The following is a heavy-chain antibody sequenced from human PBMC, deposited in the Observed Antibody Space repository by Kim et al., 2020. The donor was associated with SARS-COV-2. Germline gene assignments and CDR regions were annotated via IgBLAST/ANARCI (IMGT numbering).Heavy chain of an antibody. CDR2: IYSCGST. Sequence: GGSLRLSCAASGFTVSSNYMSWVRQAPGKGLEWVSVIYSCGSTYYADSVKGRFTISRDNSKNTLYLQMNSLRAEDTAVYYCARDEKMRYCTGGVWGGGGMDVWGQGTTVTVSS. J-gene: IGHJ6*02. D-gene: IGHD2-8*02. V-gene: IGHV3-66*03. CDR1: GFTVSSNY. CDR3: ARDEKMRYCTGGVWGGGGMDV.